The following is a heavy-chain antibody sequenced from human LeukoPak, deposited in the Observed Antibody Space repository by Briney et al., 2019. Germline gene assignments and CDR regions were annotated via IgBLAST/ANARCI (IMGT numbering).Heavy chain of an antibody. CDR1: GYTFTSYG. V-gene: IGHV1-18*01. J-gene: IGHJ6*02. CDR3: AAPGLIYCNSTSCSKPKELYYYYYGMDV. Sequence: ASVKVSCKASGYTFTSYGISWVRQAPGQGLEWMGWISAYNGDTNYAQKLHGRVTMTTDTSTSTAYMELRSLRSDDTAVYYCAAPGLIYCNSTSCSKPKELYYYYYGMDVWGQGTTVTVSS. CDR2: ISAYNGDT. D-gene: IGHD2-2*01.